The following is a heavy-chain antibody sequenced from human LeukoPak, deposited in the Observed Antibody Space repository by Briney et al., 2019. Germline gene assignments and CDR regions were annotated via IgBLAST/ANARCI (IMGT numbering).Heavy chain of an antibody. CDR3: AREGRPNPFDI. CDR2: INQDGGEK. Sequence: GSLRLSCATSGFIFSSFWMSWLRQAPGKGLEWVANINQDGGEKKYVDSLKGRFTLSRDNAKNSLYLQMNSLRAEDTAVYYCAREGRPNPFDIWGQGTMVTVSS. J-gene: IGHJ3*02. V-gene: IGHV3-7*04. CDR1: GFIFSSFW.